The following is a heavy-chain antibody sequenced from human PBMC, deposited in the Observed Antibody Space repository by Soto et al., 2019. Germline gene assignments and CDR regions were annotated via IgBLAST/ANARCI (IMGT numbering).Heavy chain of an antibody. V-gene: IGHV4-59*08. CDR2: IYYSGST. J-gene: IGHJ6*03. Sequence: QVQLQESGPGLVKPSETLSLTCTVSGGSISSYYWSWIRQPPGEGLEWIGYIYYSGSTNYNPSLKSRVTISVDTSKNQFSLKLSSVTAADTAVYYCARRWESSSVGYYYYYMDVWGKGTTVTVSS. CDR1: GGSISSYY. CDR3: ARRWESSSVGYYYYYMDV. D-gene: IGHD6-6*01.